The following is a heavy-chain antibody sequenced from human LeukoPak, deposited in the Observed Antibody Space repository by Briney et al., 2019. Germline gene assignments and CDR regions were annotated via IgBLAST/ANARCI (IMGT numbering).Heavy chain of an antibody. CDR3: ARINAQSHNFWSGYPHGWFDP. CDR2: IKQDGGEK. D-gene: IGHD3-3*01. J-gene: IGHJ5*02. CDR1: GFTFTTYW. V-gene: IGHV3-7*01. Sequence: GGSLRLSCAASGFTFTTYWMTWVRQAPGKGLEWVANIKQDGGEKYYVDSVKGRFTISRDNAKNSLYLEMNSVRDEDTAVYYCARINAQSHNFWSGYPHGWFDPWGQGTLVTVSS.